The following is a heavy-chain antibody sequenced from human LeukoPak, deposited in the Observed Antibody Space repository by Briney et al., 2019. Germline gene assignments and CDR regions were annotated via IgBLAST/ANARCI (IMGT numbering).Heavy chain of an antibody. D-gene: IGHD2-2*01. CDR1: GLPFSTYA. CDR2: ICSSGGSQ. CDR3: AKLVASSTQY. J-gene: IGHJ4*02. Sequence: GGPLTLPCGASGLPFSTYAMTGARQPPGEALEWVSDICSSGGSQFYASFVKRLFIFSSDNSKHTLYLQMTRTRAEDTALYCCAKLVASSTQYWGQGTLVTVSS. V-gene: IGHV3-23*01.